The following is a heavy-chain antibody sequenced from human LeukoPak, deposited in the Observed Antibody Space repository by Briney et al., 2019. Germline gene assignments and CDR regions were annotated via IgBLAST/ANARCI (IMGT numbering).Heavy chain of an antibody. Sequence: GGSLRLSCEASGFSFSSYNMDWVRQTPGKGLEWISSITTSSTYTFYADSVKGRFTISRDNARNSLYLQMNSLTAEDTAVYYCARDPYSGAYGNTYYYYMDVWGKGPTVTISS. V-gene: IGHV3-21*01. D-gene: IGHD1-26*01. J-gene: IGHJ6*03. CDR1: GFSFSSYN. CDR2: ITTSSTYT. CDR3: ARDPYSGAYGNTYYYYMDV.